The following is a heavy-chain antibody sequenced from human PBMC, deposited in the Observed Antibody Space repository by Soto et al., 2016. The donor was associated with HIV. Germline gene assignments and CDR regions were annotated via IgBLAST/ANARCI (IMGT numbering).Heavy chain of an antibody. Sequence: EVQLVESGGGLVQPGGSLRLSCAASRFTVSTNYMNWVRQAPGKGLEWVSVIYSGGSTYYADSVKGRFTISRDNSKNTLYLQMNSLRAEDTAVYYCARDLGGATAGTYYYYGMDVWGQGTTVTVSS. CDR1: RFTVSTNY. V-gene: IGHV3-66*01. D-gene: IGHD6-13*01. J-gene: IGHJ6*02. CDR2: IYSGGST. CDR3: ARDLGGATAGTYYYYGMDV.